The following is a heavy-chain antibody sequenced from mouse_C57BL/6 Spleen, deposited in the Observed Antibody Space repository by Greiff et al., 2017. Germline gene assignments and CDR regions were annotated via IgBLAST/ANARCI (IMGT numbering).Heavy chain of an antibody. CDR1: GFAFSNYW. V-gene: IGHV1-80*01. J-gene: IGHJ2*01. CDR2: IYPGDGDT. Sequence: VQLQQSGAGLVKPGASVKISCKASGFAFSNYWMNWVKQRPGKGLEWIGQIYPGDGDTNYNGQFEGKATLTADKSSSTAYMQRRSLASEDSAVYFCARGGYWGQGTTLTVSS. CDR3: ARGGY.